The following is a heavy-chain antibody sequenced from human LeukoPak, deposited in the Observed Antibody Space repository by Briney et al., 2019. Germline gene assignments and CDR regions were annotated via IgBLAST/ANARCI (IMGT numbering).Heavy chain of an antibody. CDR3: ARSRHCSSTSCFPGGYFDY. J-gene: IGHJ4*02. V-gene: IGHV4-34*01. CDR1: GGSFSGYY. Sequence: SETLSLTCAVYGGSFSGYYWSWIRQPPGKGLEWIGEINHSGSTNYNPSLKSRVTISVDTSKNQFSLKLSSVTAADTAVYYCARSRHCSSTSCFPGGYFDYCGQGTLVTVSS. D-gene: IGHD2-2*01. CDR2: INHSGST.